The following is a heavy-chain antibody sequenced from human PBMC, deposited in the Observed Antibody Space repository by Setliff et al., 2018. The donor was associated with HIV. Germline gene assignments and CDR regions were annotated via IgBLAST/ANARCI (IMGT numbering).Heavy chain of an antibody. V-gene: IGHV4-34*01. CDR1: GVSFSGYS. Sequence: SETLSLTCAVYGVSFSGYSWSWIRQPPGKGLEWIGEIFHNGTINCNPSLKSRVALSIDTFKSQISLNMTSLTTADTAIYYCGRGPHILGAPWAVIDYWAQGKPVTVSS. CDR2: IFHNGTI. D-gene: IGHD7-27*01. J-gene: IGHJ4*02. CDR3: GRGPHILGAPWAVIDY.